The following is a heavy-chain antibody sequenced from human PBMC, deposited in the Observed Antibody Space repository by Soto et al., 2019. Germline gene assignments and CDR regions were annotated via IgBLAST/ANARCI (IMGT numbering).Heavy chain of an antibody. CDR3: AVYYVGIGGRGP. CDR2: TYDSGSA. CDR1: GASISSSRYH. Sequence: QEHLQESGPGLVRPSQTLSLTCTVSGASISSSRYHWSWIRQPPGKGLEWIGHTYDSGSAYYNPSLTGRVIISVDPSKNQFSLILRSVTAADTAVYYCAVYYVGIGGRGPWGQGALVTVSS. J-gene: IGHJ5*02. V-gene: IGHV4-30-4*01. D-gene: IGHD3-10*02.